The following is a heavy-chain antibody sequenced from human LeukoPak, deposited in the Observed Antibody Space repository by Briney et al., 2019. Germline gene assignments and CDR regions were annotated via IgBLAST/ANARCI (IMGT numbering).Heavy chain of an antibody. V-gene: IGHV3-53*01. CDR1: GFTVSSNY. Sequence: PGGSLRLSCAASGFTVSSNYMSWVRQAPGKGLEWVSVIYSGGSTYYADSVKGRFTISRDNSKNTPYLQMNSLRAEDTAVYYCARGQPGVAAAGNLDYWGQGTLVTVSS. CDR3: ARGQPGVAAAGNLDY. CDR2: IYSGGST. D-gene: IGHD6-13*01. J-gene: IGHJ4*02.